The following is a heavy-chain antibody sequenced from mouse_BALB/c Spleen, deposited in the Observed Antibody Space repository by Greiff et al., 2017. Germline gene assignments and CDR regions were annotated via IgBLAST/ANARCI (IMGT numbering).Heavy chain of an antibody. J-gene: IGHJ3*01. CDR3: ARDYGYGWFAY. CDR1: GFNIKDTY. D-gene: IGHD2-2*01. CDR2: IDPANGNT. Sequence: EVQLQQSGAELVNPGASVKLSCTASGFNIKDTYMHWVKQRPEQGLEWIGRIDPANGNTKYDPKFQGKATITADTSSNTAYLQLSSLTSEDTAVYYCARDYGYGWFAYWGQGTLVTVSA. V-gene: IGHV14-3*02.